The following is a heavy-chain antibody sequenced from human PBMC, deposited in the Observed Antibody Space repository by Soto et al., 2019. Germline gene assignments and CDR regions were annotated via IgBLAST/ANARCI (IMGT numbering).Heavy chain of an antibody. CDR2: IIPIFGTA. CDR3: AGGSGYYQPMDY. CDR1: GGTFSSYA. D-gene: IGHD3-22*01. V-gene: IGHV1-69*13. Sequence: ASVKVSCKASGGTFSSYAISWVRQAPGQGLEWMGGIIPIFGTANYAQKFQGRVTITADESTSTAYMELSSLRSEDTAVYYCAGGSGYYQPMDYWSQGTLVTVSS. J-gene: IGHJ4*02.